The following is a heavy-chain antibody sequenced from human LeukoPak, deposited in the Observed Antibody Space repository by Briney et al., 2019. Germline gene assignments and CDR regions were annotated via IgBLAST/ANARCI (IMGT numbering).Heavy chain of an antibody. Sequence: SVKVSCKASGGTFSSYAISWVRQAPGQGPEWMGGIIPIFGTANYAQKFQGRVTITADESTSTAYMELSSLRSEDTAVYYCATIVVVAATAFDYWGQGTLVTVSS. CDR2: IIPIFGTA. CDR1: GGTFSSYA. CDR3: ATIVVVAATAFDY. J-gene: IGHJ4*02. V-gene: IGHV1-69*13. D-gene: IGHD2-15*01.